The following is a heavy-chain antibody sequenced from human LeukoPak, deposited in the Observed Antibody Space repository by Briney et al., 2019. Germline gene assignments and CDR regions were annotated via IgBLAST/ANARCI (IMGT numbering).Heavy chain of an antibody. Sequence: SETLSLTCTVSGGSISSSSYYWGWIRQPPGKGLEWIGSIYYSGSTYYNPSLKSRVTISVDTSKNQFSLKLSSVTAADTAVYYCARTIFGVVITHYYYYMDVWGKGTTVTVSS. V-gene: IGHV4-39*07. CDR1: GGSISSSSYY. CDR3: ARTIFGVVITHYYYYMDV. D-gene: IGHD3-3*01. CDR2: IYYSGST. J-gene: IGHJ6*03.